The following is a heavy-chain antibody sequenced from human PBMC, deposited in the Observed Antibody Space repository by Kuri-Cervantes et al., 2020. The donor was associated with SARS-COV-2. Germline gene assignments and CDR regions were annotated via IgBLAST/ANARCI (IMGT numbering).Heavy chain of an antibody. D-gene: IGHD2-21*02. CDR1: GFTFSSYS. Sequence: GESLKISCAASGFTFSSYSMNWVRQAPGKGLEWVSSISSSSSYIYYADSVKGRFTISRDNAKNSLYLQMNSLRAEDTAVCYCARDSNCGGNCVGRQPLDHWGQGTLVTVSS. CDR2: ISSSSSYI. CDR3: ARDSNCGGNCVGRQPLDH. V-gene: IGHV3-21*01. J-gene: IGHJ4*02.